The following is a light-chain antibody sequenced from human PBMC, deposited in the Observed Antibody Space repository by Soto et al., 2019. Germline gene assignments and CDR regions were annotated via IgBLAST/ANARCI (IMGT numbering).Light chain of an antibody. CDR2: SNN. CDR3: AAWDDSLNAWV. J-gene: IGLJ3*02. CDR1: SSNIGGNT. V-gene: IGLV1-44*01. Sequence: QSVLTQPPSASGTPGQRVTISCSGSSSNIGGNTVNWYQQLPGTAPKLLIYSNNQRPSGVPDRFSGSKSGTSASLAISGLQSEDEADYYCAAWDDSLNAWVFGGGTKLPVL.